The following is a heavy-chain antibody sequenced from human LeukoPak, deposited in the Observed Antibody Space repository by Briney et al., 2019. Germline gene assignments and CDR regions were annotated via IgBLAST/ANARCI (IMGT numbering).Heavy chain of an antibody. V-gene: IGHV3-66*01. Sequence: GGSLRLSCTASGFTVSSYYMGWVRQAPGKGLEWVSIIDSGGTTYFADSVKGRFTISRDNSKSTVYLQMNSLTVEDTAVYYCARGSGASNAFDIWGQGTMVTVSS. CDR3: ARGSGASNAFDI. CDR1: GFTVSSYY. D-gene: IGHD7-27*01. CDR2: IDSGGTT. J-gene: IGHJ3*02.